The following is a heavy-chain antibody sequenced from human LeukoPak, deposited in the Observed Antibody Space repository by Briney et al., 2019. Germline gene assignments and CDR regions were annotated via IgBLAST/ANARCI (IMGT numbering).Heavy chain of an antibody. CDR1: GGSISSSSYY. Sequence: PSETLSLTCTVSGGSISSSSYYWGWIRQPPGKGLGWIGSIYYSGSTYYNPSLKSRVTISVDTSKNQFSLKLSSVTAADTAVYYCARLPNYDFWSGYRFDYWGQGTLVTVSS. V-gene: IGHV4-39*01. CDR3: ARLPNYDFWSGYRFDY. D-gene: IGHD3-3*01. CDR2: IYYSGST. J-gene: IGHJ4*02.